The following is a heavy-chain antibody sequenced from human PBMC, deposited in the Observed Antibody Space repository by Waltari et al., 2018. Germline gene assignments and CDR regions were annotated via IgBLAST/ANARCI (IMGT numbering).Heavy chain of an antibody. V-gene: IGHV3-23*01. J-gene: IGHJ3*02. D-gene: IGHD3-10*01. CDR3: AKHVGRPGPPSVDAFDI. CDR1: GFTFSSYA. CDR2: ISGSGGST. Sequence: EVQLLESGGGLVQPGGSLRLSCAASGFTFSSYAMSWVRQAPGKGLEWVSAISGSGGSTYYADSVKGRFTISRDNSKNTLYLQMNSLRAEDTAVYYCAKHVGRPGPPSVDAFDIWGQGTMVTVSS.